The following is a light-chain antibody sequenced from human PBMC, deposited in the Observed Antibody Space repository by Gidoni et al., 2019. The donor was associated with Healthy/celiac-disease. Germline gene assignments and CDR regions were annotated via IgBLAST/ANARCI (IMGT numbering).Light chain of an antibody. CDR3: QQYNNWGT. V-gene: IGKV3-15*01. J-gene: IGKJ1*01. CDR1: QSVSSN. CDR2: GAP. Sequence: EIVMTQSPATLSVSPGERATPSCRASQSVSSNLAWYQQKPGQAPRLLIYGAPTRATGIPARFSGSGSGTEFTLTISSLQSEDFAVYYCQQYNNWGTFGQGTKVEIK.